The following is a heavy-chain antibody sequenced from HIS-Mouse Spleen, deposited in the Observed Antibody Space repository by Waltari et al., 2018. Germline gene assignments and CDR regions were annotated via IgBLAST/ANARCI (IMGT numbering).Heavy chain of an antibody. D-gene: IGHD3-10*01. V-gene: IGHV3-53*02. Sequence: EVQLVETGGGLIQPGGSLRLSCAASGFTVSSNYMSWVRQAPGKGWEWVSVIYSGGSTYYAGSVKGRFTIPRDNSKNTLYLKMNSLSAEDTAVYYCARHYYYGSGSYYFDYWGQGTLVTVSS. CDR1: GFTVSSNY. CDR2: IYSGGST. J-gene: IGHJ4*02. CDR3: ARHYYYGSGSYYFDY.